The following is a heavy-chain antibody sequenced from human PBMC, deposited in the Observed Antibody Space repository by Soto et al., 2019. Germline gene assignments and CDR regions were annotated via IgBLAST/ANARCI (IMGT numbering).Heavy chain of an antibody. D-gene: IGHD3-9*01. J-gene: IGHJ5*02. CDR1: GFSFSSYA. CDR2: ISGSGGST. CDR3: AKDRDDILTGYYSGSNFDP. Sequence: PGGSLRLSCAASGFSFSSYAMNWVRQAPGKGLEWVSAISGSGGSTYYADSVKGRFTISRDNSKNTLYLQMNSLRAEDTAVYYCAKDRDDILTGYYSGSNFDPWGQGTLVTVSS. V-gene: IGHV3-23*01.